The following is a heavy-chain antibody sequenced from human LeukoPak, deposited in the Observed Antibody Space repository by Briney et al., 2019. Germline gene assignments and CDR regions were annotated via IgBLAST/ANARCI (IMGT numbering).Heavy chain of an antibody. CDR1: GYTFTGYY. CDR3: ARDGVVRGVIIY. CDR2: INPNSGGT. V-gene: IGHV1-2*02. J-gene: IGHJ4*02. D-gene: IGHD3-10*01. Sequence: ASVKVSCKTSGYTFTGYYIHWVRQAPGQGLEWIGWINPNSGGTNYAQKFQGRVTMTRDTSINTAYMELSRLRSDDTAVYYCARDGVVRGVIIYWGQGTLVTVSS.